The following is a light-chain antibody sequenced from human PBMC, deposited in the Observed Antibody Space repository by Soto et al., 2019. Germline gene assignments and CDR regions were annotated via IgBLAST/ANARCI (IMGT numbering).Light chain of an antibody. J-gene: IGKJ2*01. CDR3: LQFSSYPHA. V-gene: IGKV1-13*02. CDR1: QGISSA. CDR2: DAS. Sequence: AIQLTQSPSSLSASVGDRVTITCRASQGISSALAWYQQKPGNSPKLLMYDASSLESGVPSRFSGSGFGTDFTLTVSSQQPGDFATYCCLQFSSYPHAFGQGNKLEI.